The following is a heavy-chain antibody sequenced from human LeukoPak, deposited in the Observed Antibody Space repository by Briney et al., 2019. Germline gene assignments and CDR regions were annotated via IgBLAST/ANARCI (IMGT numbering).Heavy chain of an antibody. CDR3: ARVLTGYRDY. D-gene: IGHD3-9*01. CDR2: IKEVGSKK. V-gene: IGHV3-7*05. CDR1: GFIFSNYW. Sequence: GGSLRLSCEAPGFIFSNYWMNWVRQAPGKGLEWVANIKEVGSKKEYVDSVKGPFTISRDNAKNSLYLEMSSLRAEDTAVYYCARVLTGYRDYWGQGTLVTVSS. J-gene: IGHJ4*02.